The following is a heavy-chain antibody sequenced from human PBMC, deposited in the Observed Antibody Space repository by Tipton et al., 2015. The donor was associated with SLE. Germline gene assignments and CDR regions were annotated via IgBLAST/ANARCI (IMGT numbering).Heavy chain of an antibody. CDR3: ARSPRGFAGALPYWYFDL. J-gene: IGHJ2*01. CDR1: GFTFSNYG. V-gene: IGHV1-18*01. Sequence: QLVQSGAEVKQPGASVTVACKASGFTFSNYGISWVRLAPGGGLEWMGWISGYNAKTNFAQKFQGRLTMTTDTSKRTAYMDLTSLTFDDTAVYYCARSPRGFAGALPYWYFDLWGRGTLVVVSS. D-gene: IGHD3-3*01. CDR2: ISGYNAKT.